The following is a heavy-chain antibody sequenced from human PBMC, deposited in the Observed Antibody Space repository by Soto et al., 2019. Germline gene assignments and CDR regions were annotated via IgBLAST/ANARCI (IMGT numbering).Heavy chain of an antibody. CDR1: GGSISSYY. CDR2: IYYSGST. D-gene: IGHD3-10*01. Sequence: SETLSLTCTVSGGSISSYYWSWIRQPPGKGLEWIGYIYYSGSTNYNPSLKSRVTISRDNSKNTLYLQMNSLRAEDTAVYYCAKGPLVGANIWWFDPWGQGTLVTVSS. J-gene: IGHJ5*02. V-gene: IGHV4-59*12. CDR3: AKGPLVGANIWWFDP.